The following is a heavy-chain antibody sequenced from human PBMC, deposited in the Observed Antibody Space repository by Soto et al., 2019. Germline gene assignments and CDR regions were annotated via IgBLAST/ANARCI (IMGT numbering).Heavy chain of an antibody. V-gene: IGHV3-48*02. Sequence: GESLKISCAASGFTFSSYSMNWVRQAPGKGLEWVSYISSSSSTIYYADSVKGRFTISRDNAKNSLYLQMNSLRDEDTAVYYCARPYKGPLAVAGMDVWGQGTTVTVSS. CDR3: ARPYKGPLAVAGMDV. CDR2: ISSSSSTI. CDR1: GFTFSSYS. J-gene: IGHJ6*02. D-gene: IGHD6-19*01.